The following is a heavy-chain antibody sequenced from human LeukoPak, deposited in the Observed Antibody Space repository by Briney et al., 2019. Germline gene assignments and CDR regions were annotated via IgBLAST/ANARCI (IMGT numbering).Heavy chain of an antibody. CDR3: AGGYSAYGPYYFDY. CDR1: GFTFSSYW. CDR2: IRQDGSEK. V-gene: IGHV3-7*01. J-gene: IGHJ4*02. Sequence: GGSLRLSCAAAGFTFSSYWMSWVRQAPGKGLEWVANIRQDGSEKQYVDSMKGRFTISRDNAKNSLYLQMSSLRGEDTAVYYCAGGYSAYGPYYFDYWGQGTLVTVSS. D-gene: IGHD5-12*01.